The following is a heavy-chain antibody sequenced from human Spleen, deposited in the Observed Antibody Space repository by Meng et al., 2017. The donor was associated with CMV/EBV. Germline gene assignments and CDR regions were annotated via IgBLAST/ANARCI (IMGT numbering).Heavy chain of an antibody. V-gene: IGHV4-59*10. Sequence: QVQLQQWGAGLLKPSETLSLTCAVYGGSFSGYYWSWIRQPPGKGLEWIGRIYTSGSTNYNPSLKSRVTMSVDTSKNQFSLKLSSVTAADTAVYYCARDYYDSSGLDYWGQGTLVTVSS. CDR2: IYTSGST. D-gene: IGHD3-22*01. CDR3: ARDYYDSSGLDY. CDR1: GGSFSGYY. J-gene: IGHJ4*02.